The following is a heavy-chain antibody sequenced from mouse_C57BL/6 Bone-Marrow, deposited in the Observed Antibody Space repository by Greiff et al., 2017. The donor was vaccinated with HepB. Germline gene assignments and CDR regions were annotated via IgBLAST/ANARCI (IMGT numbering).Heavy chain of an antibody. D-gene: IGHD1-1*01. CDR2: ISYSGST. J-gene: IGHJ2*01. CDR3: ARYTYYGSSSYYFDY. Sequence: DVQLQESGPGLAKPSQTLSLTCSVTGYSITSDYRNWIRKFPGNKLEYMGYISYSGSTYYNPSLKSRISITRDTSKNQYYLQLNSVTTEDTATYYCARYTYYGSSSYYFDYWGQGTTLTVSS. V-gene: IGHV3-8*01. CDR1: GYSITSDY.